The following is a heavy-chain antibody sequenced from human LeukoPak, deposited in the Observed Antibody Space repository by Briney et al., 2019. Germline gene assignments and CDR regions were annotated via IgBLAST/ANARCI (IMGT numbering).Heavy chain of an antibody. CDR2: INHSGST. J-gene: IGHJ4*02. V-gene: IGHV4-34*01. Sequence: SETLSLTCAVYGGSFSGYYWSWIRQPPGKGLEWIGEINHSGSTNYNPSLKSRVTISVDTSKNQFSLKLSSVTAADTAVYYCARGPRYQRWLQLGVFDYWGQGTLVTVSS. CDR3: ARGPRYQRWLQLGVFDY. D-gene: IGHD5-24*01. CDR1: GGSFSGYY.